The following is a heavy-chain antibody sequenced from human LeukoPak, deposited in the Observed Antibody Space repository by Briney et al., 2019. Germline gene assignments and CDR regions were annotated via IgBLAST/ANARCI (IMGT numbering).Heavy chain of an antibody. Sequence: HGGSLRLSCAASGFTFSRYRMSWVRQAPGKGLELVANIKQDGSARFYGDSVKGRFTVSRDNAKNSLYIQMNSLRAEDTAVYYCARDREGSRDAFDIWGQGTMVTVSS. J-gene: IGHJ3*02. V-gene: IGHV3-7*01. D-gene: IGHD1-26*01. CDR2: IKQDGSAR. CDR1: GFTFSRYR. CDR3: ARDREGSRDAFDI.